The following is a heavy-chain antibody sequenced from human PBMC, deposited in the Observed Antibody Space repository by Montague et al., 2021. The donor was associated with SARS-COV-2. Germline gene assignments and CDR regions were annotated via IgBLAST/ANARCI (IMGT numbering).Heavy chain of an antibody. J-gene: IGHJ2*01. CDR1: GGSISSCGYY. D-gene: IGHD2-15*01. V-gene: IGHV4-31*03. CDR2: IYYSGST. Sequence: TLSLTCTVSGGSISSCGYYWIWLRQHPGKGLEWIGYIYYSGSTYYNPSLQSRVTISVDTSKNQFSLKLSSVTDADTAVYYCARVLGGYCSGGSCYRGWYFDLWGRGTLVTVSS. CDR3: ARVLGGYCSGGSCYRGWYFDL.